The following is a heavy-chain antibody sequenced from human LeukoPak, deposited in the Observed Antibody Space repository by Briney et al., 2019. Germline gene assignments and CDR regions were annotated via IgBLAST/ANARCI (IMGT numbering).Heavy chain of an antibody. CDR2: ISSSSSTI. J-gene: IGHJ4*02. CDR3: AKLISPYDY. D-gene: IGHD5-24*01. V-gene: IGHV3-48*01. Sequence: GGSLRPSCAASGFTFSSYSMNWVRQAPGKGLEWVSYISSSSSTIYYADSVKGRFTISRDNSKNTLYLQMNSLRAEDTAVYYCAKLISPYDYWGQGTLVLVSS. CDR1: GFTFSSYS.